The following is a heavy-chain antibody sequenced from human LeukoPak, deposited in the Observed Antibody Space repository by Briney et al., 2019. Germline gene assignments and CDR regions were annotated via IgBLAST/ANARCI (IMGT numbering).Heavy chain of an antibody. Sequence: SETLSLTCAVYGGSFSGYYWSWIRQPPGKGLEWIGEINHSGSTNYNPSLKSRVTISVDTSKNQFSLKLSSVTAADTAVYHCARARRYSSSWYGGTRYFDYWGQGTLVTVSS. J-gene: IGHJ4*02. CDR2: INHSGST. V-gene: IGHV4-34*01. CDR3: ARARRYSSSWYGGTRYFDY. D-gene: IGHD6-13*01. CDR1: GGSFSGYY.